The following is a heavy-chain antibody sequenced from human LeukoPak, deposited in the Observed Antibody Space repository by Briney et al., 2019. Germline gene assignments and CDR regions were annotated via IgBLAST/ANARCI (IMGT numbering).Heavy chain of an antibody. V-gene: IGHV3-21*01. D-gene: IGHD2-8*01. CDR3: ARGAPNGYFDY. J-gene: IGHJ4*02. CDR2: ISSSSSYI. Sequence: GGSLRLSCAASGFTFSTYPMTWVRQAPGKGLEWVSSISSSSSYIYYADSVKGRFTISRDNAKNSLYLQMNSLRAEDTAVYYCARGAPNGYFDYWGQGTLVTVSS. CDR1: GFTFSTYP.